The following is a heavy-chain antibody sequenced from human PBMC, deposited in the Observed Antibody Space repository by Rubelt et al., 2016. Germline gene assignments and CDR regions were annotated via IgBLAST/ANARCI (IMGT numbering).Heavy chain of an antibody. V-gene: IGHV1-2*02. CDR2: INPNSGGT. Sequence: QVQLVQSGAEVKKPGASVKVSCKASGYTFTGYYMHWVRQAPGQGLEWMGWINPNSGGTNYAQKFQGRVTMTRDTSISTAYMELSRLRSDDTAVYDCARGGCSSTSCYVQDYYYMDVWGKGTTVTVSS. J-gene: IGHJ6*03. D-gene: IGHD2-2*01. CDR3: ARGGCSSTSCYVQDYYYMDV. CDR1: GYTFTGYY.